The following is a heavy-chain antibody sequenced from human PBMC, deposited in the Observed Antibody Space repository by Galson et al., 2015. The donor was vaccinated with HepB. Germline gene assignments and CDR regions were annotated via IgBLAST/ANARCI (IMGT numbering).Heavy chain of an antibody. CDR2: IYPGDSDT. Sequence: QSGAEVKKPGESLKISCKGSGYTFTSYWIAWVRQMPGKGLEWMGIIYPGDSDTRYNPSFQGQVSISADKSISTAYLQWSSLKASNTAMYYCARSKSATVYSRWYFRAFDIWGQGTMVTVSS. CDR1: GYTFTSYW. D-gene: IGHD1-26*01. J-gene: IGHJ3*02. CDR3: ARSKSATVYSRWYFRAFDI. V-gene: IGHV5-51*03.